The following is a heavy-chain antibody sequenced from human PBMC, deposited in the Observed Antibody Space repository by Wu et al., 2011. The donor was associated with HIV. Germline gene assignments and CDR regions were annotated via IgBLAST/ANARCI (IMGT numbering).Heavy chain of an antibody. CDR3: ARETNIVARRMDYFYYMDV. J-gene: IGHJ6*03. CDR1: GYSFTSYG. Sequence: QVQLVQSGAEVKKPGASVKVSCKASGYSFTSYGISWVRQAPGQGLEWMGWISAHNGDTNYAQKLQGRVTITADKSTSTAFMELSSLRSDDTAVYYCARETNIVARRMDYFYYMDVVGQRDHGHRLL. V-gene: IGHV1-18*01. CDR2: ISAHNGDT. D-gene: IGHD6-6*01.